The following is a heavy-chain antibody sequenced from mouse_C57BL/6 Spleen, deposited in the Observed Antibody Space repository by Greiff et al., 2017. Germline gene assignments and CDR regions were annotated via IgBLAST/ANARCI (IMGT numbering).Heavy chain of an antibody. CDR3: ARLGYRDAMDY. Sequence: VQLQQPGAELVMPGASVKLSCKASGYTFTSYWMHWVKQRPGQGLEWIGEIDPSDSYTNYNQKFKGKSTLTVDKSSSTAYMQLSSLTSEDSAVYYCARLGYRDAMDYWGQGTSVTVAS. V-gene: IGHV1-69*01. D-gene: IGHD2-14*01. CDR1: GYTFTSYW. J-gene: IGHJ4*01. CDR2: IDPSDSYT.